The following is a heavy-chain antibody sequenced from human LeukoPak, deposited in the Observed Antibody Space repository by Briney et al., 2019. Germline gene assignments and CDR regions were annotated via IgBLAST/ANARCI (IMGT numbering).Heavy chain of an antibody. J-gene: IGHJ4*02. Sequence: SETLSLTCAVSGYSISSGYYWGWIRQPPGKGLEWIGSIYHSGSTYYNPSLKSRVTISVDTSKNQFSLRLSSVTAADTAVYYCARGYGPGYWGQGMLVTVSA. CDR3: ARGYGPGY. D-gene: IGHD5-12*01. V-gene: IGHV4-38-2*01. CDR2: IYHSGST. CDR1: GYSISSGYY.